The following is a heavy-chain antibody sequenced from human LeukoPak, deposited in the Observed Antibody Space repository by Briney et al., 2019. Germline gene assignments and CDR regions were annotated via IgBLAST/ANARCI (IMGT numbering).Heavy chain of an antibody. J-gene: IGHJ4*02. CDR1: GFTFNNYY. V-gene: IGHV3-11*01. Sequence: GGSLRLSCAASGFTFNNYYMTWIRQAPGKWLEWVSYITNTYGDNTIYYADSVKGRFTISRDNSKNTLYLQMNSLRAEDTAVYYCAKLPAGSNGYWGQGTLVTVSS. D-gene: IGHD2-2*01. CDR2: ITNTYGDNTI. CDR3: AKLPAGSNGY.